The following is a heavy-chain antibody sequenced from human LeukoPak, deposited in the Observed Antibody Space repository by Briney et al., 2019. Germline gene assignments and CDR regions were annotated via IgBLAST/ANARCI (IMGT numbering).Heavy chain of an antibody. V-gene: IGHV3-23*01. Sequence: GGSLRLSCAASGFTFSSYAMSWVRRAPGKGLEWVSAISGSGGSTYYADSVKGRFTISRDNSKNTLYLQMNSLRAEDTAVYYCAKGYYYDSSGYPSDYWGQGTLVTVSS. D-gene: IGHD3-22*01. CDR3: AKGYYYDSSGYPSDY. CDR2: ISGSGGST. CDR1: GFTFSSYA. J-gene: IGHJ4*02.